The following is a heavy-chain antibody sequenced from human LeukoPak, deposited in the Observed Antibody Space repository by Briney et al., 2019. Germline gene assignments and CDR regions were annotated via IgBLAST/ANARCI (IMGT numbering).Heavy chain of an antibody. CDR3: AKAIMITFGGVIPPIDY. V-gene: IGHV3-30*18. CDR2: ISYDGSNK. J-gene: IGHJ4*02. Sequence: GGSLRLSCAASGFTFSSYGMHWVRQAPGKGLEGVAVISYDGSNKYYADSVKGRFTISRDNSKNTLYLQMNSLRAEDTAVYYCAKAIMITFGGVIPPIDYWGQGTLVTVSS. D-gene: IGHD3-16*01. CDR1: GFTFSSYG.